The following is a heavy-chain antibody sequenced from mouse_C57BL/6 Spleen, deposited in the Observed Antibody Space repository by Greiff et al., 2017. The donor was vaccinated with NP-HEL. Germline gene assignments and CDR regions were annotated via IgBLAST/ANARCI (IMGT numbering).Heavy chain of an antibody. CDR3: ARHGPYYGSSFYAMDY. Sequence: VKLVESGAELVKPGASVKLSCKASGYTFTEYTIHWVKQRSGQGLEWIGWFYPGSGSIKYNEKFKDKATLTADKSSSTVYMELSRLTSEDSAVYFCARHGPYYGSSFYAMDYWGQGTSVTVSS. J-gene: IGHJ4*01. CDR1: GYTFTEYT. V-gene: IGHV1-62-2*01. CDR2: FYPGSGSI. D-gene: IGHD1-1*01.